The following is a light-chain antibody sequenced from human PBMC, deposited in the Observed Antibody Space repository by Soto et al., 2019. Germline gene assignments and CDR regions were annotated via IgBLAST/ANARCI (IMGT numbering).Light chain of an antibody. J-gene: IGKJ1*01. CDR2: DAS. Sequence: IVLTQSPGTLSLSPGERATLSCRASQSVSSSYLAWYQQKPGQAPRLLIYDASNRATGIPDRFSGSGSGTDFTLTISRLEPEDFAVYYCQQYGSSPPTFGQGTKVDIK. CDR3: QQYGSSPPT. V-gene: IGKV3-20*01. CDR1: QSVSSSY.